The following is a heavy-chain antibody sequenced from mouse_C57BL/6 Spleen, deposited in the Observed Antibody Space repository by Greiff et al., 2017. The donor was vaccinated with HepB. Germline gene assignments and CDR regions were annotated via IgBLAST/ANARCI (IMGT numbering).Heavy chain of an antibody. CDR1: GYTFTSYW. J-gene: IGHJ3*01. D-gene: IGHD2-2*01. V-gene: IGHV1-61*01. Sequence: QVQLQQPGAELVRPGSSVKLSCKASGYTFTSYWMDWVKQRPGQGLEWIGNIYPSDSETHYNQKFKDKATLTVDKSSSTAYMQLSSLTSEDSAVYYCARSLSMVTTKKGFAYWGQGTLVTVSA. CDR3: ARSLSMVTTKKGFAY. CDR2: IYPSDSET.